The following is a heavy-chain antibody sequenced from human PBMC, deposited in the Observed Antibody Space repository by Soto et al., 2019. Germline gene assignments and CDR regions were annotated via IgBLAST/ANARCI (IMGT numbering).Heavy chain of an antibody. J-gene: IGHJ4*02. CDR1: GGSISSYY. D-gene: IGHD1-26*01. Sequence: SETLSLTCTVSGGSISSYYWSWIRQPPGKGLEWIGYIHYSGSTIYNPSLESRVTISVDTSKNQFSLKLTSVTAADTAVYYCARHPRSGSPFDYWGQGTLVTVSS. V-gene: IGHV4-59*01. CDR2: IHYSGST. CDR3: ARHPRSGSPFDY.